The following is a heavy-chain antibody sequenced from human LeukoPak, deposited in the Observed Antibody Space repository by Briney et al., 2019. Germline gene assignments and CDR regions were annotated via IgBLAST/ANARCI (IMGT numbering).Heavy chain of an antibody. D-gene: IGHD2-2*01. V-gene: IGHV3-30-3*02. CDR2: ISYDGSNK. CDR3: AKTITIVVVPAAPVWGMDV. Sequence: QPGGSLRLSCAASGFTFSSYAMHWVRQAPGKGLEWVAVISYDGSNKYYADSVKGRFTISRDNSKNTLYLQMNSLRAEDTAVYYCAKTITIVVVPAAPVWGMDVWGQGTTVTVSS. J-gene: IGHJ6*02. CDR1: GFTFSSYA.